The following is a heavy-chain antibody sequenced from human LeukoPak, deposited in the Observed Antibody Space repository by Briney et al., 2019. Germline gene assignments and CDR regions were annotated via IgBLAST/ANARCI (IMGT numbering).Heavy chain of an antibody. J-gene: IGHJ3*02. CDR2: INWNGGST. D-gene: IGHD5-18*01. CDR1: GFTFDDYG. Sequence: PGGSLRLSCAASGFTFDDYGMSWVRQAPGKGLEWVSGINWNGGSTGYADSVKGRFTISRDNAKNSLYLRMNSLRAEDTALYYCASGYSYGVDAFDIWGQGTMVTVSS. V-gene: IGHV3-20*04. CDR3: ASGYSYGVDAFDI.